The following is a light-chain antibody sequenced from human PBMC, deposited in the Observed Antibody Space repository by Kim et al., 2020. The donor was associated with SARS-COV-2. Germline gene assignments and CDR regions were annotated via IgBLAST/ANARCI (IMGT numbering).Light chain of an antibody. V-gene: IGKV3-20*01. J-gene: IGKJ2*01. CDR3: QQYGSSPRT. CDR2: GAS. CDR1: QSVTSSY. Sequence: EIVLMQSPGTLSLSPGERATLSCRASQSVTSSYLAWYQQKPGQAPRLLIYGASTRATGIPDRFSGSVSETDFTLTISRVEPEDFAVYFCQQYGSSPRTFGQGTKLEIK.